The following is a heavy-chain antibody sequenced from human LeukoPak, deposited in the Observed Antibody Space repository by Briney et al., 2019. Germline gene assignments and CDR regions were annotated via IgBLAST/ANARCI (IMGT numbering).Heavy chain of an antibody. V-gene: IGHV4-34*01. J-gene: IGHJ6*02. CDR2: INHSGST. Sequence: KPSENLSLTCAVYGGSFSGYYWSWIRQPPGKGLEWIGEINHSGSTNYNPSLKSRVTISVDTSKNQFSLKLSSVTAADTAVYYCVKRTLYYGMDVWGQGTTVTVSS. CDR3: VKRTLYYGMDV. CDR1: GGSFSGYY.